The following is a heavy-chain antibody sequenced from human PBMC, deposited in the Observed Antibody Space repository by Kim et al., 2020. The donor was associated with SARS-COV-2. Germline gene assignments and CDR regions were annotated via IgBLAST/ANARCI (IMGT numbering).Heavy chain of an antibody. J-gene: IGHJ4*02. D-gene: IGHD1-26*01. V-gene: IGHV1-69*04. CDR3: ASIPSDGGSYEGIFDY. Sequence: SVKVSCKASGGTFSSYAISWVRQAPGQGLEWMGRIIPILGIANYAQKFQGRVTITADKSTSIAYMELSSLRSEDTAVYYCASIPSDGGSYEGIFDYWGQGTLVTVSS. CDR1: GGTFSSYA. CDR2: IIPILGIA.